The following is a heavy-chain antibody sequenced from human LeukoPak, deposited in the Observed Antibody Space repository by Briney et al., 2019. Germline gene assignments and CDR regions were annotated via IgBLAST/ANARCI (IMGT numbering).Heavy chain of an antibody. D-gene: IGHD2-15*01. CDR1: GFTFSSYE. CDR3: ARDGAMFHCSDGSCVS. CDR2: ISSSGSTI. Sequence: QPGGSLRLSCAASGFTFSSYEMNWVRQAPGKGLEWVSYISSSGSTIYYADSVKGRFTISRDNAKNSLYLQMNSLRAEDTAVYYCARDGAMFHCSDGSCVSWGQGTLVTVSS. J-gene: IGHJ4*02. V-gene: IGHV3-48*03.